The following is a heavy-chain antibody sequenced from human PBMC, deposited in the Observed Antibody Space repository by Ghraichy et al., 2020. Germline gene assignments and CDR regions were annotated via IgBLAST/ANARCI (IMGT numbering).Heavy chain of an antibody. V-gene: IGHV4-4*07. CDR3: ARDRSYPDYYGMDV. CDR1: GGSISSYY. Sequence: SETLSLTCTVSGGSISSYYWSWIRQPAGKGLEWIGRIYSSGSTNYNPSLKSRVTMSVDTSKNQFSLKLSSVTAADTAVYYCARDRSYPDYYGMDVWGQGTTVTVSS. CDR2: IYSSGST. J-gene: IGHJ6*02. D-gene: IGHD1-26*01.